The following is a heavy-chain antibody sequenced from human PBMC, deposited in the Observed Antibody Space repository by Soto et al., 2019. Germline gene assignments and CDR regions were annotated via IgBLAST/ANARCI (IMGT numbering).Heavy chain of an antibody. CDR3: ARLYYYDSIRDY. J-gene: IGHJ4*02. D-gene: IGHD3-22*01. CDR2: IYYSGST. Sequence: PSETLSLTCAVSGGSISSSNWWSWVRQPPGKGLEWIGEIYYSGSTNYNPSLKSRVTISVDTSKNQFSLKLSSVTAADTAVYYCARLYYYDSIRDYWGQGTLVTVSS. CDR1: GGSISSSNW. V-gene: IGHV4-4*02.